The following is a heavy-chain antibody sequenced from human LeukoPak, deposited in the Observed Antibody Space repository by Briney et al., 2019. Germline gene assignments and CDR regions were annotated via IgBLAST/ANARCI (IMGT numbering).Heavy chain of an antibody. Sequence: ASVKVSCKASGYTFTSYGISWVRQAPGQGLEWMGWISAYNGNTNYARKLQGRVTMTTDTSTSTAYMELRSLRSDDTAVYYCARKRWFGEFYYFDYWGQGTLVTVSS. D-gene: IGHD3-10*01. CDR3: ARKRWFGEFYYFDY. CDR1: GYTFTSYG. CDR2: ISAYNGNT. V-gene: IGHV1-18*01. J-gene: IGHJ4*02.